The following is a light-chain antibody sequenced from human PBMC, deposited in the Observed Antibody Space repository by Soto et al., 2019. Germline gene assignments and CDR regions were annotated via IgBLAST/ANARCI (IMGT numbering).Light chain of an antibody. V-gene: IGLV2-14*01. CDR1: SSDVGGYNY. CDR3: SSYTSTNTQV. CDR2: EVT. Sequence: QSVLTQPASVSGSPGQSITISCSGTSSDVGGYNYVSWYQQHPGKAPKLMIYEVTNRPSGVSNRLSGSKSGNTASLTISGLQAEDEADYYCSSYTSTNTQVFGGGTKVTVL. J-gene: IGLJ3*02.